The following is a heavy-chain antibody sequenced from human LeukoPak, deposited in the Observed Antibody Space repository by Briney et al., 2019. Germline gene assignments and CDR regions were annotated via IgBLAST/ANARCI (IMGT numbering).Heavy chain of an antibody. CDR1: ADSFSSHY. V-gene: IGHV4-59*11. Sequence: ASETLSLTCAVSADSFSSHYWTWIRQAPGKGLEWIGYISYIGSTSYNPSLKSRVTISIDTSKNQFSLKLSSVTAADTAVYYCARDLVTVTKGFDIWGQGTMVSVSS. D-gene: IGHD4-17*01. CDR2: ISYIGST. J-gene: IGHJ3*02. CDR3: ARDLVTVTKGFDI.